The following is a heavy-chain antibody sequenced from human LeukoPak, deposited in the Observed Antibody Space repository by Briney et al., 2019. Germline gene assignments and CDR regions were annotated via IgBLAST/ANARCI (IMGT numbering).Heavy chain of an antibody. CDR1: GGSISSYY. CDR3: ARAPVGAIHFDY. J-gene: IGHJ4*02. V-gene: IGHV4-59*01. CDR2: IYYSGST. D-gene: IGHD1-26*01. Sequence: PSETLSLTCTVSGGSISSYYWSWIRQPPGKGLEWIGYIYYSGSTNYNPSLKSRVTISVDTSKNQFSLKLSSVTAADTAVYYCARAPVGAIHFDYWGQGTLVTVSS.